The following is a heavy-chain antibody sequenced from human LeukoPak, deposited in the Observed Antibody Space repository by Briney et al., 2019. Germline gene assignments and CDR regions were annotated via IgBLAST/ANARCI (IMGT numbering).Heavy chain of an antibody. Sequence: GGSLRLSCAASGFTFDDYAMHWVRQAPGKGLEWVSGISWNSGSIGYADSVKGRFTISRDNARNSLYLQMNSLRAEDTALYYCAKITGYSSGWIDYWGQGTLVTVSS. CDR1: GFTFDDYA. CDR3: AKITGYSSGWIDY. D-gene: IGHD6-19*01. CDR2: ISWNSGSI. J-gene: IGHJ4*02. V-gene: IGHV3-9*01.